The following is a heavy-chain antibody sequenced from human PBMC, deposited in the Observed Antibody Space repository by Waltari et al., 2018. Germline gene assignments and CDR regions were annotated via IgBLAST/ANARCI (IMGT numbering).Heavy chain of an antibody. CDR2: IYHSGRT. V-gene: IGHV4-38-2*01. J-gene: IGHJ4*02. CDR3: ARSGLYYDSSGYWY. Sequence: QVQLQESGPGLVKPSETLSLTCAVSGYSISSGYYWGWIRQPPGKGLEWIGSIYHSGRTYYNPSLKSRVTISVDTSKNQFSLKLSSVTAADTAVYYCARSGLYYDSSGYWYWGQGTLVTVSS. D-gene: IGHD3-22*01. CDR1: GYSISSGYY.